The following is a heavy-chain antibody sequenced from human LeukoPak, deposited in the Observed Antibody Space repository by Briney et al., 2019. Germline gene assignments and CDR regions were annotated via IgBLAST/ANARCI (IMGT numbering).Heavy chain of an antibody. Sequence: GGSLRLSCAAPGFPFSTYNMTRVRQAPGKGLEWVSSISSSSNYIYYADSLKGRFTISRDNAKNSLYLQVNSLRAEDTDVYYCARDVGASAPDAFDIWGQGTMVTVSS. CDR2: ISSSSNYI. D-gene: IGHD1-26*01. CDR1: GFPFSTYN. V-gene: IGHV3-21*01. J-gene: IGHJ3*02. CDR3: ARDVGASAPDAFDI.